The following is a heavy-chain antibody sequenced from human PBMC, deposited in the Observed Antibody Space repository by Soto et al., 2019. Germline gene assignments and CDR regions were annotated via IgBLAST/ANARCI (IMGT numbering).Heavy chain of an antibody. V-gene: IGHV4-39*01. D-gene: IGHD2-2*01. CDR1: GGSIGTSAYY. CDR3: SRSDQEGFDP. J-gene: IGHJ5*02. Sequence: PSETLSLTCAVSGGSIGTSAYYLGWIRQAPGKGLEWIGSINHSGNTYLSPYLKDRVTMSVDKSKNSFSLKLRSATAADTGLYYCSRSDQEGFDPWGQGTLVTLSS. CDR2: INHSGNT.